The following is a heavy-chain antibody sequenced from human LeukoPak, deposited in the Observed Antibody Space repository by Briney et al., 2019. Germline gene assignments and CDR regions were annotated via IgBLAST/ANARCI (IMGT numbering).Heavy chain of an antibody. CDR2: ISDSGGSA. D-gene: IGHD1-1*01. Sequence: PGGSLRLSWAASGFTFSSMAMSWFRKAPGKGLDWFPVISDSGGSAYYADSVKGRFTMSRDNSKNTLYLQMNSLRAEDTAVYYCAKLMTTHRRYFDYWGQGTLVTVSS. CDR1: GFTFSSMA. V-gene: IGHV3-23*01. J-gene: IGHJ4*02. CDR3: AKLMTTHRRYFDY.